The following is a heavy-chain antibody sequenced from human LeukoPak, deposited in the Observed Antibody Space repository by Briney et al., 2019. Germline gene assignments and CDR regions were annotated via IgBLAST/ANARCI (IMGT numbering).Heavy chain of an antibody. D-gene: IGHD6-6*01. CDR1: GGSINNYY. CDR2: IYSSGST. CDR3: ARGGGEYSSSDN. J-gene: IGHJ4*02. Sequence: SETLSLTCTVSGGSINNYYWSWIRQPAGKGLEWIGRIYSSGSTKYNPSLKSRVTMSVDTSKNQFSLKVTSVTAADTAVYYCARGGGEYSSSDNWGQGTLVTVSS. V-gene: IGHV4-4*07.